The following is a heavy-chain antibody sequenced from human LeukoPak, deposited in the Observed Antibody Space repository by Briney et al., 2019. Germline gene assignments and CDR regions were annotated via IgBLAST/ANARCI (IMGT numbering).Heavy chain of an antibody. CDR3: ARVSSSWYIGAFDI. J-gene: IGHJ3*02. V-gene: IGHV1-8*03. Sequence: ASVKVSCKASGYTFIDYGISWVRQAPGQGLEWMGWMNPDSGNTGYAQKFQDRVTITRNTSISTAYMELSSLRSEDTAVYYCARVSSSWYIGAFDIWGQGTMVTVSS. CDR2: MNPDSGNT. D-gene: IGHD6-13*01. CDR1: GYTFIDYG.